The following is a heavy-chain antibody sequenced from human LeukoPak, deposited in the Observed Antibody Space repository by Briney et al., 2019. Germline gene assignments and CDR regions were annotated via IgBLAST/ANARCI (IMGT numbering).Heavy chain of an antibody. J-gene: IGHJ4*02. V-gene: IGHV3-48*03. D-gene: IGHD3-10*01. CDR3: ASRGLTEFYYFDF. CDR1: GFTFSNYA. Sequence: PGGSLRLSCAASGFTFSNYAMNWVRQAPGKGLEWISYINSGGSTIYYADSVKGRFTISRDNAKNSLSLQMNSLRAEDTAVYYCASRGLTEFYYFDFWGPGTLVTVSS. CDR2: INSGGSTI.